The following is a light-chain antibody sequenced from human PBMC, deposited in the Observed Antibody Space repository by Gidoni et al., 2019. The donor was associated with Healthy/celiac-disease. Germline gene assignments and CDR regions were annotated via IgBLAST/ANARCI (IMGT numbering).Light chain of an antibody. V-gene: IGKV1-39*01. CDR3: QQSYSTPPWT. CDR2: AAS. J-gene: IGKJ1*01. Sequence: DIQMTQSPSSLSASVGDRVTITCRASQSISSYLNWYQQKPGKAPKLLIYAASSLQSGVPSRFSGRGSGTDFTLTSSSLQPEDFATYYCQQSYSTPPWTFGQGTKVEIK. CDR1: QSISSY.